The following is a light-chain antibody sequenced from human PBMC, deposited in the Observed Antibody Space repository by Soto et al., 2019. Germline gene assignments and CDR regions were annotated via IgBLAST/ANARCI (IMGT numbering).Light chain of an antibody. CDR2: EVS. J-gene: IGLJ2*01. CDR3: SSYTSSKTLV. V-gene: IGLV2-14*01. Sequence: QSALTQPASVSGSPGQSITISCTGTSSDVGAYNYVSWYQQHPGKAPKLMIFEVSERPSGVSNRFSGSKSGNTASLTISGLQAEDEADYYCSSYTSSKTLVFGGVTKLTVL. CDR1: SSDVGAYNY.